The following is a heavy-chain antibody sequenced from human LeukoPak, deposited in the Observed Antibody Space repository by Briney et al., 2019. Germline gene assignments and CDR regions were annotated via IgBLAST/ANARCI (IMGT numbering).Heavy chain of an antibody. D-gene: IGHD1-14*01. CDR3: ARDPLTDHFFDY. CDR1: GGTFSSYA. V-gene: IGHV1-69*13. CDR2: IIPIFGTA. J-gene: IGHJ4*02. Sequence: SVKVSCKASGGTFSSYAISWVRQAPGQGLEWMGGIIPIFGTANYAQKFQGRVTITADESTSTAYMELSSLRSEDTAVYYCARDPLTDHFFDYWGQGTLVTVSS.